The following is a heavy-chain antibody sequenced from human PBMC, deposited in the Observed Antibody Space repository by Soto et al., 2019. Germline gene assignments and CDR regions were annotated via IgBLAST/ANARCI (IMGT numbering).Heavy chain of an antibody. D-gene: IGHD1-26*01. CDR2: MQPSTGRT. Sequence: QVQLVQSGAEVREPGASVKVSCKASGYSFTSLDINWVRQTAGQGLEWMGWMQPSTGRTGYAQKFQGRVTMTRDTSINTAYMXLXTLTSDDTAFYYCARGVSAGVDYWGQGTLVTVSS. CDR1: GYSFTSLD. CDR3: ARGVSAGVDY. V-gene: IGHV1-8*01. J-gene: IGHJ4*02.